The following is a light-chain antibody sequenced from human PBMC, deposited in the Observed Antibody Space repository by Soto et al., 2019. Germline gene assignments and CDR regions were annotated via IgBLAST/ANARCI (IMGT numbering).Light chain of an antibody. CDR3: PQDNTWLWT. CDR1: QSINAH. CDR2: GAS. J-gene: IGKJ1*01. V-gene: IGKV3-15*01. Sequence: EVVMTQSPATLSVSPGERVTLSCRASQSINAHLAWYQQKPGQAPRLLIHGASTRATGIPARFSGSGFGTEFNLAISSLQSEDFAHYYCPQDNTWLWTFGKGTKVEIQ.